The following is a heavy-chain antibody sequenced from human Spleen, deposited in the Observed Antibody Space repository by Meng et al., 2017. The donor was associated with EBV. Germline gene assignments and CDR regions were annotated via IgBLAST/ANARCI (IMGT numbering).Heavy chain of an antibody. D-gene: IGHD5-12*01. CDR1: GFTFDDYT. J-gene: IGHJ4*02. Sequence: EIQLVESGGGLVQPGRFLRLSVASAGFTFDDYTLHWVRQAPGKGLEWVSGITWTSGVISYADSVKGRFTISRDNAKNSLYLQMNSLRPEDTALYYCAKDSGYDSKGYFDCWGQGTLVTVSA. CDR2: ITWTSGVI. CDR3: AKDSGYDSKGYFDC. V-gene: IGHV3-9*01.